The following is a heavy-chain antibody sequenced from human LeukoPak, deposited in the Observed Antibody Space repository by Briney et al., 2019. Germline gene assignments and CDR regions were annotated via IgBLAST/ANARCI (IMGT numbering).Heavy chain of an antibody. V-gene: IGHV5-51*01. D-gene: IGHD4-17*01. CDR3: ARSYFGEIHAFDI. J-gene: IGHJ3*02. CDR1: GYSFTSYW. Sequence: PGESLKISCKGSGYSFTSYWIGWVRQMPGKGLEWMGIIYPGDSDTRYSLSFQGQVTISADKSISTAYLRWSSLKASDTAVYYCARSYFGEIHAFDIWGQGTMVTVSS. CDR2: IYPGDSDT.